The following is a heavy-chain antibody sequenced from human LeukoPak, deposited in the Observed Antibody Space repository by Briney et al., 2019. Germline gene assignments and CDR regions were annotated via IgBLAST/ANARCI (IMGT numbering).Heavy chain of an antibody. V-gene: IGHV3-11*04. D-gene: IGHD6-19*01. CDR2: ISSSGSTI. J-gene: IGHJ4*02. CDR3: ARVVTSIAVAYYFDY. CDR1: GFTFSDYY. Sequence: GGSLRLSCAASGFTFSDYYTSWIRQAPGKGLEWVSYISSSGSTIYYADSVKGRFTISRDSAKNSLYLQMNSLRAEDTAVYYCARVVTSIAVAYYFDYWGQGTLVTVSS.